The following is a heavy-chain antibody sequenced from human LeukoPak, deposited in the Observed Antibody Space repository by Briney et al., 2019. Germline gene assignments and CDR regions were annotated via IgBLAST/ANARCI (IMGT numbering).Heavy chain of an antibody. CDR2: VSSSGSTI. Sequence: NPGGSLRLSCAASGFTFSDYYMSWIRQAPGKGLEWLSYVSSSGSTIYYADSVQGRFTISRDNAKNSLYLQMNSLRAEDTAVYYCARHSQLAAAIDHWGQGTLVSVSS. CDR1: GFTFSDYY. J-gene: IGHJ4*02. CDR3: ARHSQLAAAIDH. D-gene: IGHD6-13*01. V-gene: IGHV3-11*01.